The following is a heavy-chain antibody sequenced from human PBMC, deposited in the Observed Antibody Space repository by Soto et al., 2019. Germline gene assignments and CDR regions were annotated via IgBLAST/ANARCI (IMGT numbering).Heavy chain of an antibody. Sequence: EVQLLGSGGDLVQPGASLRLSCAASGFSFSTYAMSWVRQVPGKGLEWVSTISSSGVNTYYTDSVKGRFTISRDNSKDTLYLQMNSLRAEDTAIYYCAKRPTSTGFGDPFDVWGQGTMVTVSS. D-gene: IGHD3-10*01. CDR3: AKRPTSTGFGDPFDV. J-gene: IGHJ3*01. CDR2: ISSSGVNT. CDR1: GFSFSTYA. V-gene: IGHV3-23*01.